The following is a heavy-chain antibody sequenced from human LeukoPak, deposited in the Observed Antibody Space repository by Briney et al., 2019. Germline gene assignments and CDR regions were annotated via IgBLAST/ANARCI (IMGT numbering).Heavy chain of an antibody. Sequence: GGSLRLSCVASGFTFSTYSMNWVRQAPGKGLEWVSYISSGSNGMYYADSVKGRFTISRDNAKNSLYLQMNSLRVEDTAVYYCARTQWELLGKSYYGPELWGQGTLVTVSS. CDR3: ARTQWELLGKSYYGPEL. V-gene: IGHV3-48*04. D-gene: IGHD1-26*01. CDR1: GFTFSTYS. CDR2: ISSGSNGM. J-gene: IGHJ4*02.